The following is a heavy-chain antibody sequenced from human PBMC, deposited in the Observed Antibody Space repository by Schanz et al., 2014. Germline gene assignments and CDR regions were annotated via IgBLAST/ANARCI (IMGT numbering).Heavy chain of an antibody. CDR1: GFSFSSYA. CDR2: ISGSGAST. Sequence: EVQLLESGGGLVQPGGSLRLSCATSGFSFSSYAINWVRQAPGKGLEWVSGISGSGASTYYADSVKGRFTISRDDAKKSMYLQMNNLRAEDTAVYYCVRVSFADPRLYRGMDRDIDYWGQGTLVTVSS. D-gene: IGHD5-18*01. V-gene: IGHV3-23*01. J-gene: IGHJ4*02. CDR3: VRVSFADPRLYRGMDRDIDY.